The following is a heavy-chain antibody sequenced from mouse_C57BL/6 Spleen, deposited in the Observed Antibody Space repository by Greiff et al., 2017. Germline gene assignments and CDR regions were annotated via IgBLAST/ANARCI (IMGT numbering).Heavy chain of an antibody. V-gene: IGHV1-64*01. CDR3: ARWPSITTVSRGYFDV. CDR1: GYTFTSYW. Sequence: QVQLQQPGAELVKPGASVKLSCKASGYTFTSYWMHWVKQRPGQGLEWIGMIHPNSGSTNYNEKFKSKATLTVDKSSSTAYMQLSSLTSEDPAVYYCARWPSITTVSRGYFDVWGTGTTVTVSS. D-gene: IGHD1-1*01. J-gene: IGHJ1*03. CDR2: IHPNSGST.